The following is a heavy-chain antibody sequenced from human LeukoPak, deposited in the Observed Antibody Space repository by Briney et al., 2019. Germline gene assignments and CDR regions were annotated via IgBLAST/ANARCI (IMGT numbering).Heavy chain of an antibody. V-gene: IGHV4-34*09. J-gene: IGHJ3*02. D-gene: IGHD4-23*01. Sequence: PSETLSLTCAVYGGSFSGYYWSWIRQPPGKGLEWIGEINHSGSTNYNPSLKSRVTISVDTSKNQFSLKLSSVTAADTAVYYCAREGLRWQQEDAFDIWGQGTMVTVSS. CDR3: AREGLRWQQEDAFDI. CDR1: GGSFSGYY. CDR2: INHSGST.